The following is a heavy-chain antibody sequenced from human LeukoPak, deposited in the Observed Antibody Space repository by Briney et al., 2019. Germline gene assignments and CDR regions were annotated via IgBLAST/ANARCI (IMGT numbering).Heavy chain of an antibody. D-gene: IGHD5-12*01. CDR2: ISPDSNYK. CDR1: GFTFSTYS. Sequence: GESLRLSCAASGFTFSTYSMNWLRLAPGKGLEWVSSISPDSNYKYYVDSVKGRFTISRDNAKSSLYLQMNSLRAEDTAAYYCVRGGYRGFDYEYWGQGTLVTVSS. V-gene: IGHV3-21*01. CDR3: VRGGYRGFDYEY. J-gene: IGHJ4*02.